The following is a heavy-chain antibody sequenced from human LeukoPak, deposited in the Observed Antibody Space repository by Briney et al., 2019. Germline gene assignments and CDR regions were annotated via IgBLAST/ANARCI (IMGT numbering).Heavy chain of an antibody. CDR1: GFTFSSYA. CDR3: ARDRIRPKRYGMDV. Sequence: GRSLRLSCAASGFTFSSYAMHWVRQAPGKGLEWVAVISYDGSNKYYADSVKGRFTISRDNSKNTLYLQTNSLRAEDTAVYYCARDRIRPKRYGMDVWGQGTTVTVSS. J-gene: IGHJ6*02. V-gene: IGHV3-30-3*01. CDR2: ISYDGSNK.